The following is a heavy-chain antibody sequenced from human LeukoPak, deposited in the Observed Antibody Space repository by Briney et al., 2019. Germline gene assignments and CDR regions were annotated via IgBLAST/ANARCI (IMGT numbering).Heavy chain of an antibody. CDR3: AKVTYYDFWSGYWSGWYYYYYYMDV. D-gene: IGHD3-3*01. J-gene: IGHJ6*03. V-gene: IGHV4-39*07. Sequence: SETLSLTCTVSGGSISSSSYYWGWIRQTPGKGLEWIGSIYYSGTTYYNPTLKNRVTITVDTSKNQFSRKLSSVTAADTAVYYCAKVTYYDFWSGYWSGWYYYYYYMDVWGKGTTVTASS. CDR2: IYYSGTT. CDR1: GGSISSSSYY.